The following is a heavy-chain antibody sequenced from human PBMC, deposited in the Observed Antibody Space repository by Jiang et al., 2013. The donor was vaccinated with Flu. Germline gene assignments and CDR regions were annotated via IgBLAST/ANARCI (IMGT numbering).Heavy chain of an antibody. CDR2: ISYDGSNK. J-gene: IGHJ4*02. V-gene: IGHV3-30-3*01. CDR3: AREGGYVASGFDY. D-gene: IGHD5-12*01. Sequence: QAPGKGLEWVAVISYDGSNKYYADSVKGRFTISRDNSKNTLYLQMNSLRAEDTAVYYCAREGGYVASGFDYWGQGTLVTVSS.